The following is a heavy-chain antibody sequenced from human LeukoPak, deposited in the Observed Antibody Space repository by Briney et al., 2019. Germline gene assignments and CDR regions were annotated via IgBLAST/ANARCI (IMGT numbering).Heavy chain of an antibody. CDR1: GYTFTSYD. D-gene: IGHD1-26*01. J-gene: IGHJ4*02. V-gene: IGHV1-8*01. CDR3: ARGNIVGAPSFDY. CDR2: MNPNSGNT. Sequence: ASVKVSCKDSGYTFTSYDIDWVRQAPGPGLEWMGWMNPNSGNTGYAQKFQGRVTMTRNTSISTAYMELSSLRSEDTAVYYCARGNIVGAPSFDYWGQGTLVTVSS.